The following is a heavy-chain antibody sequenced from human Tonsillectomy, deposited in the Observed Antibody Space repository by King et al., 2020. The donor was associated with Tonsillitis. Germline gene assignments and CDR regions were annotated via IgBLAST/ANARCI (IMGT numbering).Heavy chain of an antibody. Sequence: GQLVQSGAEVKKPGSSVKVSCKASGGTFSSYAISWVRQAPGQGLEWMGGIIPIFGTANYAQKFQGRVTITADESTSTAYMELSSLRSEETAVYYCARDLIVGATGLYYFDYWGQGTLVTVSS. CDR1: GGTFSSYA. J-gene: IGHJ4*02. V-gene: IGHV1-69*01. CDR3: ARDLIVGATGLYYFDY. CDR2: IIPIFGTA. D-gene: IGHD1-26*01.